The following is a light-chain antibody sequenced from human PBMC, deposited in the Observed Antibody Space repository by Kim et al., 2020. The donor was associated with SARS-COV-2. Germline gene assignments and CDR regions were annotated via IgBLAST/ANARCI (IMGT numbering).Light chain of an antibody. Sequence: SYELTQPHSVSVSPGQTARITCSGDALTNQFACWYQQKSGQAPVLVIFKNNERPSDIPDRFSGSRSGTTVTLTIDGVQTEDEADYYCQTTDSSGTHVIFG. CDR3: QTTDSSGTHVI. CDR1: ALTNQF. CDR2: KNN. V-gene: IGLV3-25*03. J-gene: IGLJ2*01.